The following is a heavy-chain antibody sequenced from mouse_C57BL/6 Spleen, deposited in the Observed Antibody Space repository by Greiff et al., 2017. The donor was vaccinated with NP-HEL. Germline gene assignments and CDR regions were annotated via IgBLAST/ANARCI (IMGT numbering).Heavy chain of an antibody. CDR2: IDPSDSYT. CDR1: GYTFTSYW. V-gene: IGHV1-50*01. Sequence: QVQLQQPGAELVKPGASVKLSCKASGYTFTSYWMQWVKQRPGQGLEWIGEIDPSDSYTNYNQKFKGKATLPVDTSSSTAYMQLRSRTSEDAAVYYCARNFDYWGQGTTLTVSS. J-gene: IGHJ2*01. CDR3: ARNFDY.